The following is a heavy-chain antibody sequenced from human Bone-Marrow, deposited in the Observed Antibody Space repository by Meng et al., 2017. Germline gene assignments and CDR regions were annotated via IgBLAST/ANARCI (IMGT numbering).Heavy chain of an antibody. V-gene: IGHV1-18*01. CDR2: ISAYNGNT. CDR3: ARHRIVAAALITELNWFDP. D-gene: IGHD6-13*01. CDR1: GYTFTSYV. Sequence: QFRLVQQGAEGKKPGASVKDSCNASGYTFTSYVISWVRQAPGQGLEWMGWISAYNGNTNYAQKLQGRVTMTTDTSTSTAYMELRSLRSDDTAVYYCARHRIVAAALITELNWFDPWGQGTLVTVSS. J-gene: IGHJ5*02.